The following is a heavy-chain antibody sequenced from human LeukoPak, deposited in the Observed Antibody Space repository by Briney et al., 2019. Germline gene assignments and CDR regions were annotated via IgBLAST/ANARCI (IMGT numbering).Heavy chain of an antibody. CDR2: IQFDGSSA. J-gene: IGHJ4*02. V-gene: IGHV3-30*02. Sequence: GGSLRLSXAASGFSFSSYGMHWVRQAPGKGLEWMAFIQFDGSSAYYADSVKGRFTFSRDNSKNTLYLQMDSLRPEDTAVYYCAKGQGYYFDYWGQGTLVTVSS. CDR1: GFSFSSYG. CDR3: AKGQGYYFDY.